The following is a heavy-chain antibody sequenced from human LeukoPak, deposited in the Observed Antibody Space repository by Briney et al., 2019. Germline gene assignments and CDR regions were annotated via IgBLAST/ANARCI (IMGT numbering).Heavy chain of an antibody. CDR2: ISGSGGST. V-gene: IGHV3-23*01. CDR3: AKDKDVTMIVVVIRAFDI. J-gene: IGHJ3*02. D-gene: IGHD3-22*01. Sequence: PGGSLRLSCAASGFTFSSYAMSWVRQAPGKGLEWVSAISGSGGSTYYADSVKGRFTISRDNSKNTLYLQMNSLRAEDTAVYYCAKDKDVTMIVVVIRAFDIWGQGTMVTVSS. CDR1: GFTFSSYA.